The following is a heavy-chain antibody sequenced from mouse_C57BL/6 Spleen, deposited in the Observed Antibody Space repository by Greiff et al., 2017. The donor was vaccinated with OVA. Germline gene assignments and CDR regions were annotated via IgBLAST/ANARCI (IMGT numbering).Heavy chain of an antibody. CDR1: GYTFTSYW. Sequence: VQLPQPGAELVRPGTSVKLSCTASGYTFTSYWMHWVKQRPGQGLEWIGVIDPSDSYTNYNQKFKGKATLTVDTSSSTAYMQLSSLTSEDSAVYYCARRELGRDYFDYWGQGTTLTVSS. V-gene: IGHV1-59*01. D-gene: IGHD4-1*01. CDR2: IDPSDSYT. CDR3: ARRELGRDYFDY. J-gene: IGHJ2*01.